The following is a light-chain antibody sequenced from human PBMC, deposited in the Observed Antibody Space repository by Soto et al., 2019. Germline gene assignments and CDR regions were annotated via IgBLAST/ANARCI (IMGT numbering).Light chain of an antibody. J-gene: IGKJ2*01. V-gene: IGKV3-15*01. CDR3: QQYNNWPYS. CDR1: QSVSSN. CDR2: GAS. Sequence: EIVMTQSPATLSVSPGERATLSCRASQSVSSNLAWYQQKPGQAPRLLIYGASTRATGSPARFSGSGSGTGFTLSICSLQSEDCAVYYGQQYNNWPYSFGQGTKLEIK.